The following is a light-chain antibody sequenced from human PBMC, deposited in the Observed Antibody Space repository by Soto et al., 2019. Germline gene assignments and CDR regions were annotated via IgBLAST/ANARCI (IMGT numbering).Light chain of an antibody. J-gene: IGKJ4*01. Sequence: EIVMTQSPAILSVSPGERATLFCRASLSVRSNFLAWYQQKPGQAPRLLIHGASTRATGVPARFSGSGSGTEFTLTISSLQSEDFAVYYCQQYSAWPLTFGGGTRVEIK. CDR2: GAS. V-gene: IGKV3-15*01. CDR3: QQYSAWPLT. CDR1: LSVRSN.